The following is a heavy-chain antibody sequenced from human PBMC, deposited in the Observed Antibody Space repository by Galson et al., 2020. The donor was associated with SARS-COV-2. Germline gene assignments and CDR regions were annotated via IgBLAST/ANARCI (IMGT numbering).Heavy chain of an antibody. CDR2: INSDGSDT. Sequence: GESLKISCEASGYIFSTYWMHWVRQAPGKGLVWVARINSDGSDTTYADSVKGRFTISRDNAKKTLYLQMNSLRAEDTAVYYCVKEGADCSSTSCLYYFDSWGQGTLVTVSS. CDR1: GYIFSTYW. J-gene: IGHJ4*02. D-gene: IGHD2-2*01. V-gene: IGHV3-74*01. CDR3: VKEGADCSSTSCLYYFDS.